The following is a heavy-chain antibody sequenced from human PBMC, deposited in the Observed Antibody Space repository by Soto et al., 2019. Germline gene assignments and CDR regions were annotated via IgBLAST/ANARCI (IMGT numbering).Heavy chain of an antibody. CDR3: ARVPPWGDSGSFYIQHYDS. D-gene: IGHD3-10*01. J-gene: IGHJ4*02. Sequence: GASVKVSCKSSGNSFVTYAIHWVRQAPGQRLQWMGWINVGSGNTKYAQDFQGRVTFTRDIAATTTFMELSSLRSEDAAVYYCARVPPWGDSGSFYIQHYDSWGQGTLVTVSS. CDR2: INVGSGNT. V-gene: IGHV1-3*01. CDR1: GNSFVTYA.